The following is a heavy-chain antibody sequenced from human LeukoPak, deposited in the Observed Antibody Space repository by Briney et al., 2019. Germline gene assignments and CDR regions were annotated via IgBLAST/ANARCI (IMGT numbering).Heavy chain of an antibody. CDR1: EFTFSSYW. Sequence: GGSLRLSCAASEFTFSSYWMSWVRQAPGKGLEWVANIKQDGSEKYYVDSVKGRFTISRDNAKNSLYLQMNSLRAEDTAVYYCARDGITMRILEYWGQGTLVTVSS. J-gene: IGHJ4*02. CDR3: ARDGITMRILEY. CDR2: IKQDGSEK. V-gene: IGHV3-7*01. D-gene: IGHD3-10*01.